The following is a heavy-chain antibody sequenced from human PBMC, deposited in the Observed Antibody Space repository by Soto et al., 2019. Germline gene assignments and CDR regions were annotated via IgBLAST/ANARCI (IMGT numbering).Heavy chain of an antibody. D-gene: IGHD4-17*01. CDR1: GFTFSSFS. Sequence: EVQLVESGGGLVKPGGSMRLSCAASGFTFSSFSMSWVRQAPGKGLEWVSSISRDSTYIYYTDSLKGRFTISRDNAKNSLYLHMSRLSVEDTAVYYCARVYGDYYYYYGLDVWGQGTTVTVSS. CDR2: ISRDSTYI. CDR3: ARVYGDYYYYYGLDV. V-gene: IGHV3-21*01. J-gene: IGHJ6*02.